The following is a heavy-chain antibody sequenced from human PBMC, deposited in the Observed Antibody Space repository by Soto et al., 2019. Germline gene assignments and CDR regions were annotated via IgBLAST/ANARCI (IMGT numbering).Heavy chain of an antibody. Sequence: PSQTLSLTCAVSGDSVSINSAAWNLIRQSPSRGLEWLGRTYYRSKWYNDYAVSVKSRITINPDTSKNQFSLQLNSVTPEDTAVYYCAREGYDFWSGYWPNYYYGMDVWGQGTTVTVSS. D-gene: IGHD3-3*01. CDR2: TYYRSKWYN. J-gene: IGHJ6*02. CDR1: GDSVSINSAA. CDR3: AREGYDFWSGYWPNYYYGMDV. V-gene: IGHV6-1*01.